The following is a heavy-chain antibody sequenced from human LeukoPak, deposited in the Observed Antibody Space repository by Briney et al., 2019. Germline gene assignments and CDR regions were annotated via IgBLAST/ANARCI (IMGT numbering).Heavy chain of an antibody. CDR1: GGFISSYY. V-gene: IGHV4-59*01. Sequence: SETMSLTCTVPGGFISSYYWSWIRQPPGKGLEWIAYIYNSENTKYNPSLKSRVTISVDTSKNQFSLKLRSVTAADTAVYYCARDTSLGMPQWFDPWGQGALVTVSS. CDR3: ARDTSLGMPQWFDP. D-gene: IGHD2-2*01. CDR2: IYNSENT. J-gene: IGHJ5*02.